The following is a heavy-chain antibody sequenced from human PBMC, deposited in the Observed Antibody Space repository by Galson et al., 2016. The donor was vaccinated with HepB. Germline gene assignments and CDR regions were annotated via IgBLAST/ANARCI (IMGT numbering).Heavy chain of an antibody. D-gene: IGHD1-1*01. V-gene: IGHV3-53*01. CDR3: AKCTGGGFPLYFFDS. J-gene: IGHJ4*02. CDR2: LYRDGFT. Sequence: SLRLSCAASGFVVSSTYMAWVRQAPGRGLECVSLLYRDGFTYYADSVKGRFTISRDNSKNTLYLQMNSQRAEDTAVYYCAKCTGGGFPLYFFDSWGQGSLVTVSS. CDR1: GFVVSSTY.